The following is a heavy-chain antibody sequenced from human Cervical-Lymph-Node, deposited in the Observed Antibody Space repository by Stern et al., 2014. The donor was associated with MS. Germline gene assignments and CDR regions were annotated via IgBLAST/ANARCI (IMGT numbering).Heavy chain of an antibody. D-gene: IGHD3/OR15-3a*01. Sequence: QVQLVQSGAEVKKPGASVKVSCKASGYSFTSHYMHWVRQAPGQGLEWVGIINPSGDRASSAQKLQGRVTMTRDTSTSTVYMELSSLRSEDTAVYYCASGTGSKRPTGNYWGQGTLVTVSS. CDR1: GYSFTSHY. J-gene: IGHJ4*02. CDR3: ASGTGSKRPTGNY. V-gene: IGHV1-46*01. CDR2: INPSGDRA.